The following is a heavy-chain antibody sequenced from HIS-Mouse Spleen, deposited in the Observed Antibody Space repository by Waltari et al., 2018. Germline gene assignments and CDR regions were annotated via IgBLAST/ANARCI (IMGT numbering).Heavy chain of an antibody. CDR2: IYYSGST. D-gene: IGHD6-13*01. Sequence: QLQLQESGPGLVKPSEPLSLTCTVSGGSISSSRYYWAWLRQPPGKGLEWIGSIYYSGSTYYNPSLKSRVTISVDTSKNQFSLKLSSVTAADTAVYYCAREIPYSSSWYDWYFDLWGRGTLVTVSS. CDR3: AREIPYSSSWYDWYFDL. J-gene: IGHJ2*01. V-gene: IGHV4-39*07. CDR1: GGSISSSRYY.